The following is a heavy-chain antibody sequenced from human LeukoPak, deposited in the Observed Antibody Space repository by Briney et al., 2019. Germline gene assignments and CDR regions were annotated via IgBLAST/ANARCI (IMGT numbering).Heavy chain of an antibody. D-gene: IGHD4-17*01. Sequence: SETLSLTCTVSGGSISSGSYYWSWIRQPAGKGLEWIGRIYTSGSTNYNPSLKSRVTISVDTSKNQFSLKLSSVTAADTAVYYCARNGDQFDYWGQGTLVTVSS. J-gene: IGHJ4*02. V-gene: IGHV4-61*02. CDR3: ARNGDQFDY. CDR2: IYTSGST. CDR1: GGSISSGSYY.